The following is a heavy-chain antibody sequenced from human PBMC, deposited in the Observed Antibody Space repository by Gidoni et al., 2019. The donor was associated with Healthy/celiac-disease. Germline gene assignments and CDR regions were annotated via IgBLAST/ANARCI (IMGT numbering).Heavy chain of an antibody. CDR2: ISSSSSTI. J-gene: IGHJ4*02. V-gene: IGHV3-48*02. D-gene: IGHD5-18*01. Sequence: EVQLVESGGGLVQPGGSLRLSCAASGFTFSSYSMNWVRQAPGKGLEWVSYISSSSSTIYYADSVKGRFTISRDNAKNSLYLQMNSLRDEDTAVYYCARDLAFYRTAAMVIRPDYWGQGTLVTVSS. CDR3: ARDLAFYRTAAMVIRPDY. CDR1: GFTFSSYS.